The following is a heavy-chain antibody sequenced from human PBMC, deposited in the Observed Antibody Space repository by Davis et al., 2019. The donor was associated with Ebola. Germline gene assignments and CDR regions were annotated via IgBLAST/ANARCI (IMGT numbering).Heavy chain of an antibody. CDR2: ISGSGGST. CDR3: AKTLLGFWDSSGSASGSNDY. Sequence: PGGSLRLSCAASGFTFSSYAMSWVRQAPGKGLEWVSAISGSGGSTYYADSVKGRFTISRDNSKNTLYLQMNSLRAEDTAVYYCAKTLLGFWDSSGSASGSNDYWGQGTLVTVSS. D-gene: IGHD6-19*01. J-gene: IGHJ4*02. CDR1: GFTFSSYA. V-gene: IGHV3-23*01.